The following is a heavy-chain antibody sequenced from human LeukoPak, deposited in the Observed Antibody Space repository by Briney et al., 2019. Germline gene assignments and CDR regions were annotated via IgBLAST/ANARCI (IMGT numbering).Heavy chain of an antibody. V-gene: IGHV4-59*01. D-gene: IGHD2-15*01. J-gene: IGHJ4*02. Sequence: SETLSLTCTVSGGSISSYYWSWIRQPPGKGLEWIGYIYYSGSTNYNPSLKSRVTISVDTSKNQFSLKLSSVTAADTAVYYCAADRYCSGGSCYGATVYWGQGTLVTVSS. CDR3: AADRYCSGGSCYGATVY. CDR1: GGSISSYY. CDR2: IYYSGST.